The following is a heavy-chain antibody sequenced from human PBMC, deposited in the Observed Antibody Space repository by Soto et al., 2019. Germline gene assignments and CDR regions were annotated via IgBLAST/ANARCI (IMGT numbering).Heavy chain of an antibody. CDR1: GFTFSSYG. J-gene: IGHJ4*02. D-gene: IGHD3-9*01. CDR2: ISYDGSNK. V-gene: IGHV3-30*18. CDR3: AKVKLRYFDWLGPFDY. Sequence: GGSLRLSCAASGFTFSSYGMHWVRQAPGKGLEWVAVISYDGSNKYYADSVKGRFTISRDNSKNTLYLQMNSLRAEDTAVYYCAKVKLRYFDWLGPFDYWGQGTLVTVSS.